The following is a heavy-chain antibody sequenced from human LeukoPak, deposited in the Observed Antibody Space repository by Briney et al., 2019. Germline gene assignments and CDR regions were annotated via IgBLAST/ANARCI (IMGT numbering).Heavy chain of an antibody. CDR1: GFTFSSNE. D-gene: IGHD5-18*01. Sequence: QAGGSLRLSCAASGFTFSSNEMNWVRQAPGKGLEWVSYISSSGSIIYYADSVKGRFTISRDNAKNSLYLQMNSLRAEDTAVYYCARDNSYDYYYYGMDVWGQGTTVTVSS. CDR2: ISSSGSII. J-gene: IGHJ6*02. CDR3: ARDNSYDYYYYGMDV. V-gene: IGHV3-48*03.